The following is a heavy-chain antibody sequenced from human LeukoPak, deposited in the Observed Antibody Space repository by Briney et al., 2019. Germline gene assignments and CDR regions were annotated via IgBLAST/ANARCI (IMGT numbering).Heavy chain of an antibody. Sequence: HPGGSLRLSCAASGFIFSSYGMNWVRQAPGKGLEWVSYISSGGNTIYYADSVKGRFTISRDNAKNSLYLQMNSLRAEDTAVYYCARVTLWGSGSYLAYYYMDVWGKGTTVTVSS. CDR1: GFIFSSYG. D-gene: IGHD3-10*01. J-gene: IGHJ6*03. V-gene: IGHV3-48*01. CDR3: ARVTLWGSGSYLAYYYMDV. CDR2: ISSGGNTI.